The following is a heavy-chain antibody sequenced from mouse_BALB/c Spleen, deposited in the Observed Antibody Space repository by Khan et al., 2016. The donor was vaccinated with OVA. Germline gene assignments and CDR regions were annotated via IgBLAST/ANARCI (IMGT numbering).Heavy chain of an antibody. D-gene: IGHD3-3*01. CDR2: ILPGRGNS. J-gene: IGHJ4*01. CDR1: GYTFSSYW. V-gene: IGHV1-9*01. CDR3: ARGAGEADGIDY. Sequence: QVQLQQSGAELMKPGASVTMSCKATGYTFSSYWIEWVKQRPGHGLEWIGEILPGRGNSNYNEKFKGKATFTADTSSNIAYMQHNSLTSEDSAVXYCARGAGEADGIDYWGQGTSVTVSS.